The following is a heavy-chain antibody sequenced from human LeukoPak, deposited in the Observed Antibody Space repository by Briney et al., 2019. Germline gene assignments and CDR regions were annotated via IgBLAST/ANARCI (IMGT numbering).Heavy chain of an antibody. V-gene: IGHV1-69*06. CDR3: AGGTVNYFDY. CDR2: IIPIFGTT. Sequence: GSSVKVSCKASGGPFSSYSISWVRQAPGQGLEWMGRIIPIFGTTNYAQNFQGRVTITADKSTSTAYMELSSLRSGDTAVYYCAGGTVNYFDYWGQGTLVTVSS. CDR1: GGPFSSYS. J-gene: IGHJ4*02. D-gene: IGHD3-10*01.